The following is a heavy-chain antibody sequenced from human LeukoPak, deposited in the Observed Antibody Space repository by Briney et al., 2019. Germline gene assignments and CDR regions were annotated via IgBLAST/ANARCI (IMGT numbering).Heavy chain of an antibody. CDR3: ARGEYILTGYYTPGYFDY. J-gene: IGHJ4*02. V-gene: IGHV1-18*01. CDR2: ISAYNGNT. D-gene: IGHD3-9*01. Sequence: GASVEVSCKASGYTFTSYGISWVRQAPGQGLEWMGWISAYNGNTNYAQKLQGRVTMTTDTSTSTAYMELRSLRSDDTAVYYCARGEYILTGYYTPGYFDYWGQGTLVTVSS. CDR1: GYTFTSYG.